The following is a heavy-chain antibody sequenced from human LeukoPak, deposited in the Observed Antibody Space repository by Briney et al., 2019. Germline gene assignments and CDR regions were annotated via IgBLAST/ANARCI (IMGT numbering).Heavy chain of an antibody. D-gene: IGHD2-21*01. V-gene: IGHV4-39*07. Sequence: PSETLSLTCTVSGASINIRYHYWGWIRQSPGKGLEWIGSMDYTGETYYNPSLKSRVTISVDTSKNQFSLKLSSVTAADTAVYYCARDASGGDPIYYYYMDVWGKGTTVTVSS. CDR2: MDYTGET. J-gene: IGHJ6*03. CDR3: ARDASGGDPIYYYYMDV. CDR1: GASINIRYHY.